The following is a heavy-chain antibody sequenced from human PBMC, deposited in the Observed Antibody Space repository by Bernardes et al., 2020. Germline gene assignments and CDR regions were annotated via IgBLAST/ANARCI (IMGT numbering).Heavy chain of an antibody. CDR2: IYSGGST. CDR3: ARGTHCSGGSCYSGNY. D-gene: IGHD2-15*01. V-gene: IGHV3-53*01. CDR1: GFTVSSNY. J-gene: IGHJ4*02. Sequence: GGSLRLSCAASGFTVSSNYMSWVRQAPGKGLEWVSVIYSGGSTYYADSVKGRFTISRDNSKNTLYLQMNSLRAEDTAVYYCARGTHCSGGSCYSGNYWGQGTLVTVSS.